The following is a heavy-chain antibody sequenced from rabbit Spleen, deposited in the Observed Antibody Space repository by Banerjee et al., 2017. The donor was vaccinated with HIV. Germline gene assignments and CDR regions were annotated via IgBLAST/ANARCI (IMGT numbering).Heavy chain of an antibody. CDR2: IYAGISGTT. CDR1: GFSFSSSYW. J-gene: IGHJ6*01. CDR3: ARDTSTSFSSYGMDL. V-gene: IGHV1S45*01. D-gene: IGHD1-1*01. Sequence: QEQLEESGGDLVKPEGSLTLTCTASGFSFSSSYWICWVRQAPGKGLEWIACIYAGISGTTYYATWAKGRFTISKTSSTTVTLQMTRLTAADTATYFCARDTSTSFSSYGMDLWGPGTLVTVS.